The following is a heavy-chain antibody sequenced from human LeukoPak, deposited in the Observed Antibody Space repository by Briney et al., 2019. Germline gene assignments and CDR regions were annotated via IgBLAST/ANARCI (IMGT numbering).Heavy chain of an antibody. CDR2: ISYDGSNK. CDR1: GFTFSSYA. J-gene: IGHJ4*02. V-gene: IGHV3-30*04. D-gene: IGHD6-13*01. Sequence: GGSLRLSCAASGFTFSSYAMHWGRQAPGQGLEWVAVISYDGSNKYYADSVKGRFTISRDNSKNTLYLQMNSLRAEDTAVYYCARRRSGTPDYWGQGTLVTVSS. CDR3: ARRRSGTPDY.